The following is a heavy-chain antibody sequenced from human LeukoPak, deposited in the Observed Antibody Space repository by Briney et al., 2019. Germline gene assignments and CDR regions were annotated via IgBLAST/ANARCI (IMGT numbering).Heavy chain of an antibody. D-gene: IGHD3-9*01. CDR2: IRGTSSAM. J-gene: IGHJ4*02. V-gene: IGHV3-48*04. CDR3: ARDRDWSFDY. CDR1: GPSFSGYS. Sequence: PGGSLRLSCAASGPSFSGYSMTWVRQAPGKGLEWAAHIRGTSSAMSYAASVSGRFTISRDNAKNALFLEMSSLRAEDTAVYYCARDRDWSFDYWGQGTLVTVSS.